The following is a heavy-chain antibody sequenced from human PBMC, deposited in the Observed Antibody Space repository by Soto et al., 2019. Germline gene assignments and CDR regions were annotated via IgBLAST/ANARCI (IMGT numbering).Heavy chain of an antibody. V-gene: IGHV2-5*01. CDR3: AHGGPAASLGF. Sequence: QITLKESGPTQVKPTQTLTLTCTYSGFSLSTSGVGVGWIRQPPGKALEWLTLIYWNDDKRYSPSLKRRLTITKDTAKNQVVLTMSNMDPVDTATYYCAHGGPAASLGFWGHGTLVTVSS. J-gene: IGHJ4*01. CDR1: GFSLSTSGVG. CDR2: IYWNDDK. D-gene: IGHD6-13*01.